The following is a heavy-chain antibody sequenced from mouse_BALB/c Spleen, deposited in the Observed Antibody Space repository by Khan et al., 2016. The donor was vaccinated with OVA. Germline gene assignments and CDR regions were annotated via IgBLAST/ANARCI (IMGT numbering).Heavy chain of an antibody. J-gene: IGHJ3*01. CDR3: ARGDYYGSSSFAY. V-gene: IGHV1S34*01. D-gene: IGHD1-1*01. CDR2: ISCYNGST. CDR1: GYSFTGYY. Sequence: LVKTGASVKISCKASGYSFTGYYMHWVKQSHGKSLEWIGYISCYNGSTTYNQKFKGKATFTVDTSSSTVYMQFHSLTSEDSAGYYCARGDYYGSSSFAYWGQGTLVTVSA.